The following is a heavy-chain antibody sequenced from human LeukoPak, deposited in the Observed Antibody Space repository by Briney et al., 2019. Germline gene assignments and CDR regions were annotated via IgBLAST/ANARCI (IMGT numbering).Heavy chain of an antibody. D-gene: IGHD1-14*01. J-gene: IGHJ4*02. CDR1: GFTFSSYG. V-gene: IGHV3-30*02. Sequence: GGSLRLSCAASGFTFSSYGMHWVRQAPGKGLEWVAFIRSDGSDKYYADSVKGRFIISRDNSKNTLYLQMNSLRAEDTAVYRCAKDSRNLPFDYWGQGTLVTVSS. CDR3: AKDSRNLPFDY. CDR2: IRSDGSDK.